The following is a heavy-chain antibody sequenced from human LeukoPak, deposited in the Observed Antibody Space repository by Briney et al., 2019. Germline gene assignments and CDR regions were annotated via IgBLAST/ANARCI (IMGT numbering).Heavy chain of an antibody. CDR1: GFTFTNHA. CDR2: LSDSGAST. CDR3: ARTPSRDGYSHIDF. J-gene: IGHJ4*02. D-gene: IGHD5-24*01. V-gene: IGHV3-23*01. Sequence: GGSLRLSCAASGFTFTNHAMAWARLAPGKGLEWVSTLSDSGASTYYADSVKGRFTISRDNSRNTMYLQMDSLRDDDTGVYFCARTPSRDGYSHIDFWGQGALVTVSS.